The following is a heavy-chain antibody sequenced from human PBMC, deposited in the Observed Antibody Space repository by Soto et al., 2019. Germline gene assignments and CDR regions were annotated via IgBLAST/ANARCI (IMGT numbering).Heavy chain of an antibody. J-gene: IGHJ6*02. V-gene: IGHV1-69*01. CDR1: GGTFSSYA. CDR2: IIPIFGTA. D-gene: IGHD5-18*01. CDR3: ARGNVDTAMVDYYYYGMDV. Sequence: QVQLVQSGAEVKKPGSSVKVSCKASGGTFSSYAISWVRQVPGQGLEWMGGIIPIFGTANYAQKFQGRVTITADESTSTAYMELSSLRSEDTAVYYCARGNVDTAMVDYYYYGMDVWGQGTTVTVSS.